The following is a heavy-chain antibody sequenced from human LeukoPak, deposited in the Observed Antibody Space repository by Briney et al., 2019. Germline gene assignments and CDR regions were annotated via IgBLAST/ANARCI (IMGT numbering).Heavy chain of an antibody. Sequence: SETLSLTCAVYGGSFSGYFWWIRQPPGKGLEWIGEINHSGRTNYNPSLKSRVTISIDTSKNQFSLKLSSVTAADTAVYYCARLYGSGSYRWGSWFDPWGQGTLVTVSS. J-gene: IGHJ5*02. V-gene: IGHV4-34*01. CDR2: INHSGRT. D-gene: IGHD3-10*01. CDR1: GGSFSGYF. CDR3: ARLYGSGSYRWGSWFDP.